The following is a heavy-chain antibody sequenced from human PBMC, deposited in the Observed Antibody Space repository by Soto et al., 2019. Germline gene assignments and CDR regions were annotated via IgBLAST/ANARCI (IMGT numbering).Heavy chain of an antibody. CDR3: ARPPLYSSGGYFDT. J-gene: IGHJ4*02. CDR1: GFTFSDHG. Sequence: EVQLLESGGDVVQPGGSLRLSCAASGFTFSDHGMTWVRQAPGKGLEWVSSISNDAGRTFYADSVRGRFTVSRDRSTDTLYLQMTSLRAEDTAVYFCARPPLYSSGGYFDTWGQGALVTVSS. CDR2: ISNDAGRT. V-gene: IGHV3-23*01. D-gene: IGHD6-19*01.